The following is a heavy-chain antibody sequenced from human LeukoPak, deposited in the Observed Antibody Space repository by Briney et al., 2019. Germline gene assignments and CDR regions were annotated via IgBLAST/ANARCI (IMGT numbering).Heavy chain of an antibody. CDR3: ARDRGGYDGDYQP. J-gene: IGHJ5*02. D-gene: IGHD4-17*01. V-gene: IGHV3-30*04. CDR2: ISYDGSNK. Sequence: GGSLRLSCAASGFTFSSYAMHWVRQAPGKGLEWVAVISYDGSNKYYADSVKGRFTISRDNSKNTLYLQMNSLRAEDTAVYYCARDRGGYDGDYQPWGQGTLVTVSS. CDR1: GFTFSSYA.